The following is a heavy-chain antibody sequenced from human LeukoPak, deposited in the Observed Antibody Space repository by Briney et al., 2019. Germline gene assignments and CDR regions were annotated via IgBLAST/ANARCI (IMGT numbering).Heavy chain of an antibody. CDR1: GFTFSSYG. J-gene: IGHJ2*01. Sequence: GGSLRLSCAASGFTFSSYGMHWVRQAPGKGLEWVAVIWYDGSNKYYADSVKGRFTISRDNSKNTLYLQMNSLRAEDTAVYYCARGRGGTGPWYFDLWGRGTLVTVSS. CDR2: IWYDGSNK. CDR3: ARGRGGTGPWYFDL. D-gene: IGHD3-16*01. V-gene: IGHV3-33*01.